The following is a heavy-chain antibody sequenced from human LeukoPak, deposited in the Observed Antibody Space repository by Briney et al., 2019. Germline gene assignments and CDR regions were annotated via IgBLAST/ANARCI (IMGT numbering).Heavy chain of an antibody. CDR1: GGSLSGYY. Sequence: SETLSLTCAVYGGSLSGYYWSWIRQPPGKGLEWMGEINHRGSTNHNPSLKSRVTISVDPSTNQFSLKLSSVTAADTAVYYCASALTYSSSWYGYYYYYMDVWGKGTTVTVSS. CDR3: ASALTYSSSWYGYYYYYMDV. CDR2: INHRGST. D-gene: IGHD6-13*01. J-gene: IGHJ6*03. V-gene: IGHV4-34*01.